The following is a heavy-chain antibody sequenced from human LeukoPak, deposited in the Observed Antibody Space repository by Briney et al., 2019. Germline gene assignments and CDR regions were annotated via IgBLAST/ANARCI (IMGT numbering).Heavy chain of an antibody. CDR2: IYYSGST. D-gene: IGHD3-10*01. Sequence: SQTLSLTCTVSGGSISSGDYYWSWIRQPPGKGLEWIGYIYYSGSTYYNPSLKIRVTISVDTSKNQFSLKLSSVTAADTAVYYCARDDVVYGSGGGAEYYFDYWGQGTLVTVSS. CDR1: GGSISSGDYY. CDR3: ARDDVVYGSGGGAEYYFDY. J-gene: IGHJ4*02. V-gene: IGHV4-30-4*08.